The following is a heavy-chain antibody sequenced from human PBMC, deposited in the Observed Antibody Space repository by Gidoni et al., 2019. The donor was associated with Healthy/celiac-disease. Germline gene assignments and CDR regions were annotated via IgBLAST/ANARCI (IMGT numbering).Heavy chain of an antibody. CDR1: GFTFSSYA. CDR2: ISYVGSNK. Sequence: QVQLVESGGGVVQPGRSLRLSCAASGFTFSSYARHWVRQAPGKGLEWVAVISYVGSNKYYADSVKGRFTISRDNSKNTLYLQMNSLRAEDTAVYYCARDQYRGSSGYYYTGTFDYWGQGTLVTVSS. J-gene: IGHJ4*02. D-gene: IGHD3-22*01. V-gene: IGHV3-30*01. CDR3: ARDQYRGSSGYYYTGTFDY.